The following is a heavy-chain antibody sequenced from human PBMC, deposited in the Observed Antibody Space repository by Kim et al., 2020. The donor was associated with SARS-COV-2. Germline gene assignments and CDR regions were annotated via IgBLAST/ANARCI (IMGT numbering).Heavy chain of an antibody. D-gene: IGHD2-2*01. CDR3: ARDQYEAALREAGFDY. V-gene: IGHV1-18*04. CDR1: GYTFTSYG. J-gene: IGHJ4*02. Sequence: ASVKVSCKASGYTFTSYGISWVRQAPGQGLEWMGWISAYNGNTNYAQKLQGRVTMTTDTSTSTAYMELRSLRSDDTAVYYCARDQYEAALREAGFDYWGQGTLVTVSS. CDR2: ISAYNGNT.